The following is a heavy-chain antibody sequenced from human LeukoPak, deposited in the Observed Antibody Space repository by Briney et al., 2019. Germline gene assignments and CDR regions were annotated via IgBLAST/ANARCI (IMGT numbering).Heavy chain of an antibody. V-gene: IGHV1-2*02. D-gene: IGHD6-19*01. Sequence: ASVKVSCKASGYTFTSYGISWVRQAPGQGLEWMGWINPNSGGTNYAQKFQGRVTMTRDTSISTAYMELSRLRSDDTAVYYCARYSSGWYWGVYFDYWGQGTLVTVSS. CDR3: ARYSSGWYWGVYFDY. CDR1: GYTFTSYG. CDR2: INPNSGGT. J-gene: IGHJ4*02.